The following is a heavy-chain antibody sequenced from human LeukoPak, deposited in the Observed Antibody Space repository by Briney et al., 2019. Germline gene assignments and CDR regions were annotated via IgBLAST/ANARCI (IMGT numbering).Heavy chain of an antibody. V-gene: IGHV3-21*01. J-gene: IGHJ4*02. D-gene: IGHD6-13*01. CDR3: ARDFEFGSAAGTPN. CDR1: GFTFSSYS. Sequence: GGSLRLSCAASGFTFSSYSMNWVRQAPGKGLEWVSSISSSSSYIYYADSVKGRFTISRDNAKNTLYLQMNSLRAEDTAVYYCARDFEFGSAAGTPNWGQGTLVTVSS. CDR2: ISSSSSYI.